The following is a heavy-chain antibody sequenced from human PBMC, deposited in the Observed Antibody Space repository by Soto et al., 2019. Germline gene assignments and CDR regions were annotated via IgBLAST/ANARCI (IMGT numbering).Heavy chain of an antibody. CDR3: ARDRDYYDNSGYLNYFDF. V-gene: IGHV4-31*03. Sequence: SETLSLTCTVSGGSVTTSSTYWSWIRHSPGKGLEWIGYVHHSGRTYYNPSLKSRVKMSVDTAKNQYDLTLTSVTAADTAVYYCARDRDYYDNSGYLNYFDFWGQGTQVTVSS. CDR2: VHHSGRT. J-gene: IGHJ4*02. CDR1: GGSVTTSSTY. D-gene: IGHD5-12*01.